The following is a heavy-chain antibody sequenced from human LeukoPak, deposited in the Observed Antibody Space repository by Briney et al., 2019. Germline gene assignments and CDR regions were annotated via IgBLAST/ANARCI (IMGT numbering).Heavy chain of an antibody. J-gene: IGHJ4*02. V-gene: IGHV1-46*01. CDR1: GYTFTGYY. CDR3: ASGDYSSSRRFDY. Sequence: GASVKVSCKASGYTFTGYYTHWVRQAPGQGLEWMGIINPSGGSTRNAQIFQGRVTMTRDTSTNTVYMELSSLRSEDTAVYYCASGDYSSSRRFDYWGQGTLVTVSS. CDR2: INPSGGST. D-gene: IGHD6-13*01.